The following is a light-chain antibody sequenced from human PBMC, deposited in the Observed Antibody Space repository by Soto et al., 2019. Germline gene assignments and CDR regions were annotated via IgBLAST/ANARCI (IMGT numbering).Light chain of an antibody. J-gene: IGKJ5*01. Sequence: VVLTQSPATLSLSPGERGTPSCGASQSVSSSYVAWYQNKPGLEPRILIHDTSSRAIGIPDRLSGSKSGTNFNLTIRRMETEDVGMYYCQQYGSSPITVGQGTRLEIK. CDR3: QQYGSSPIT. CDR2: DTS. V-gene: IGKV3D-20*01. CDR1: QSVSSSY.